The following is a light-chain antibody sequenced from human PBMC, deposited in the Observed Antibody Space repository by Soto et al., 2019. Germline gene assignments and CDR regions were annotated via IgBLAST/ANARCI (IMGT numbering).Light chain of an antibody. CDR1: SSDVGGYNY. Sequence: QSVLTQPPSASGSPGQSVTISCTGTSSDVGGYNYVSWFQQHPGKAPKLIIYEVTKRPSGVPSRFSGSKSGNTASLTVSGLQAEDEADYYCNSYAGNNRYLFGTGTKVTVL. J-gene: IGLJ1*01. V-gene: IGLV2-8*01. CDR2: EVT. CDR3: NSYAGNNRYL.